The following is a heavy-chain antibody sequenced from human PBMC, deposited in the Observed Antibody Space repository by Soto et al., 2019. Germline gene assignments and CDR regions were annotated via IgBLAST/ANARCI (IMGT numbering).Heavy chain of an antibody. CDR1: GGSISSYY. CDR2: IYYSGST. Sequence: QVQLQESGPGLVKPSETLSLTCTVSGGSISSYYWSWIRQPPGKGLEWIGYIYYSGSTNYNPSLKGRVTISVDTSKTQFSLRLTSVTAADTAVYYCARQWGATFDYWGQGTLVTVSS. CDR3: ARQWGATFDY. J-gene: IGHJ4*02. D-gene: IGHD2-8*01. V-gene: IGHV4-59*01.